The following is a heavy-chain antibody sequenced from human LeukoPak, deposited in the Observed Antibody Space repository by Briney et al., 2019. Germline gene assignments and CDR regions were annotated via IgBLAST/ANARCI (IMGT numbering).Heavy chain of an antibody. CDR3: ARDMNLEVRGPLGY. Sequence: KSSETLSLTCTVSGGSISSGGYYWNWIRQHPGKGLEWVGYIYYSGSTYYNPSLKSRVTISIDTSKNQFSLKLSSVTAADTAVYYCARDMNLEVRGPLGYWGQGTLVTVSS. CDR1: GGSISSGGYY. CDR2: IYYSGST. J-gene: IGHJ4*02. V-gene: IGHV4-31*03. D-gene: IGHD3-10*01.